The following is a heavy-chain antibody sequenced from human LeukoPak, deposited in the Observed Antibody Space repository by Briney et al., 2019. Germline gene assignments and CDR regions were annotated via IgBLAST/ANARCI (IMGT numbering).Heavy chain of an antibody. V-gene: IGHV1-2*02. CDR1: GYTFTGYY. D-gene: IGHD3-22*01. Sequence: GASVKVSCKTSGYTFTGYYIHWVRQAPGQGLEWLGWINPNRGGTNFAQQFQGRVTMTRDTSISTAYMELSRLRSDDTAVYYCARDDSSGYYYSFDYWGQGTLVTVSS. CDR2: INPNRGGT. CDR3: ARDDSSGYYYSFDY. J-gene: IGHJ4*02.